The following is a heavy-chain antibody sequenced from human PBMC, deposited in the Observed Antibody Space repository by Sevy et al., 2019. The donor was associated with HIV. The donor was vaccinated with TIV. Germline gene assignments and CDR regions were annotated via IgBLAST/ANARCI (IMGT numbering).Heavy chain of an antibody. J-gene: IGHJ4*02. V-gene: IGHV3-23*01. CDR3: AREGGTKPHDY. Sequence: GGSLRLSCAASGFTFSKYSMSWVRQPPGKGLEWVSTFFFGCGEIKYADSVKGRFTISRDNSKSSVYLQRNNLRPEDTAVYYCAREGGTKPHDYWGQGTLVTVSS. CDR1: GFTFSKYS. D-gene: IGHD3-16*01. CDR2: FFFGCGEI.